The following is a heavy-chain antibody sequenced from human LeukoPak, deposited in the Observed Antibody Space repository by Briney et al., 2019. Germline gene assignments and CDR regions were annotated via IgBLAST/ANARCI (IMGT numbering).Heavy chain of an antibody. J-gene: IGHJ6*03. CDR2: INHSGST. CDR1: GGSFSGYY. Sequence: SETLSLTCAVYGGSFSGYYWSWIRQPPGKGLEWIGEINHSGSTNYNPSLKSRVTISVETSKKQFSLKLSSVTAADTAVYYCARDRFDDSSGYYYHYFYYMDVWGKGTTVTVS. V-gene: IGHV4-34*01. D-gene: IGHD3-22*01. CDR3: ARDRFDDSSGYYYHYFYYMDV.